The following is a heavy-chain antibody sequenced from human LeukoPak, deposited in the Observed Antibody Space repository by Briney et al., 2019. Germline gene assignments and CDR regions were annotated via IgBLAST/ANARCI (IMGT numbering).Heavy chain of an antibody. J-gene: IGHJ4*02. CDR2: ISSSGYTI. CDR1: GFTFSSYD. D-gene: IGHD6-13*01. CDR3: ARYSSSWHYYFDH. Sequence: PGGSLRLSCAASGFTFSSYDMNWVRQAPGKGLEWVSYISSSGYTIYYTDSVKGRFTISRDNARNSLYLQMNSLRAEDTAVYYCARYSSSWHYYFDHWGQGTLVTVSS. V-gene: IGHV3-48*03.